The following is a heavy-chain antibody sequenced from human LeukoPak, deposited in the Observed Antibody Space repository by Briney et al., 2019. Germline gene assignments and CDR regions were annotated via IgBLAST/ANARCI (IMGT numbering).Heavy chain of an antibody. CDR3: ARYSSVVDFDY. J-gene: IGHJ4*02. Sequence: ASVKVSCKASGYTLTSYAMHWVRQAPGQRLEWMGWINAGNGNTKYSQKFQGRVTITRDTSASTAYMELSSLRSEDTAVYYCARYSSVVDFDYWGQGTLVTVSS. CDR1: GYTLTSYA. V-gene: IGHV1-3*01. CDR2: INAGNGNT. D-gene: IGHD2-15*01.